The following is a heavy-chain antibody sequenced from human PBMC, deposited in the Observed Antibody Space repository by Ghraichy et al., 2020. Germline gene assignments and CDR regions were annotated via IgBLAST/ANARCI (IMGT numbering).Heavy chain of an antibody. CDR3: AKDISLRRSFDY. D-gene: IGHD5-12*01. V-gene: IGHV3-23*01. CDR1: GFTFSSYA. CDR2: ISGSGGST. J-gene: IGHJ4*02. Sequence: GGSLRLSCAASGFTFSSYAMSWVRQAPVKGLEWVSAISGSGGSTYYADSVKGRFTISRDNSKNTLYLQMNSLRAEDTAVYYCAKDISLRRSFDYWGQGTLVTVSS.